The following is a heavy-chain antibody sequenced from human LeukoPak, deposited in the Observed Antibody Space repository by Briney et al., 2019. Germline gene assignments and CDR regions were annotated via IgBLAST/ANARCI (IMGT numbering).Heavy chain of an antibody. CDR3: ARRWYDSSGYYYAY. D-gene: IGHD3-22*01. CDR1: GGSISSSSYY. J-gene: IGHJ4*02. CDR2: IYYSGST. V-gene: IGHV4-39*01. Sequence: PSETLSLTCTVSGGSISSSSYYWGWIRQPPGKGLEWIGSIYYSGSTYYNPSLKSRVTISVDTSKNQFSLKLSSVTAADTAVYYCARRWYDSSGYYYAYWGQGTLVTVSS.